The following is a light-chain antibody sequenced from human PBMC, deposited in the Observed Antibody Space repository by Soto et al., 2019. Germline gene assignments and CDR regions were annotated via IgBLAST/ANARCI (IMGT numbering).Light chain of an antibody. Sequence: QSALTQPASVSGSPGQSITISCIGTSSDVGDYNYVSWYQRQPGKPPQLIIFDVSTRPSGVSDRFSGSKSGNTASLTISGLQADDEADYFCTSYSTSTIPYVFGSGTKATVL. V-gene: IGLV2-14*03. J-gene: IGLJ1*01. CDR2: DVS. CDR3: TSYSTSTIPYV. CDR1: SSDVGDYNY.